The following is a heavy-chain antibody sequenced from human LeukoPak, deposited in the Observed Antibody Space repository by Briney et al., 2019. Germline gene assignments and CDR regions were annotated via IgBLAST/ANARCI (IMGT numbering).Heavy chain of an antibody. Sequence: SETLSLTCSVSGGSNNSLYWSWIRQPPGKGLEWIGYIYYTGSTNYNPSLKSRVTMFVDMSKNQFSLRLSSVTAADTAVYYCARHRAYSSSSPFDYWGQGTLVTVSS. CDR3: ARHRAYSSSSPFDY. J-gene: IGHJ4*02. CDR2: IYYTGST. V-gene: IGHV4-59*08. CDR1: GGSNNSLY. D-gene: IGHD6-6*01.